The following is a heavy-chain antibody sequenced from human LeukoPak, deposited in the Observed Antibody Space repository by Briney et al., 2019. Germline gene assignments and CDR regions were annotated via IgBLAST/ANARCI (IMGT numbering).Heavy chain of an antibody. CDR1: GGSISSGGYS. CDR2: IYHSGST. CDR3: ARGRTGTTSTREGIVDFDY. D-gene: IGHD1-7*01. V-gene: IGHV4-30-2*01. J-gene: IGHJ4*02. Sequence: SETLSLTCAVSGGSISSGGYSWSWIRQPPGKGLEWIGYIYHSGSTYYNPSLKSRVTISVDRSKNQFPLKLSSVTAADTAVYYCARGRTGTTSTREGIVDFDYWGQGTLVTVSS.